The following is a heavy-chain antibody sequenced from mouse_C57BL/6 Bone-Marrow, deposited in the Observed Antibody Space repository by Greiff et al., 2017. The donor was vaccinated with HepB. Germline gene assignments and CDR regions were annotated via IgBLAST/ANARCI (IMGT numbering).Heavy chain of an antibody. J-gene: IGHJ4*01. CDR3: ARDKGAMDY. CDR2: ISDGGSYT. V-gene: IGHV5-4*01. Sequence: EVHLVESGGGLVKPGGSLKLSCAASGFTFSSYAMSWVRQTPEKRLEWVATISDGGSYTYYPDNVKGRFTISRDNAKNNLYLQMSHLKSEDTAMYYYARDKGAMDYWGQGTSVTVSS. CDR1: GFTFSSYA.